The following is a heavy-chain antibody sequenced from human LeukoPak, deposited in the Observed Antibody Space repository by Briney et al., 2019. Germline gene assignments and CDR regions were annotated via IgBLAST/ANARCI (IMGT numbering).Heavy chain of an antibody. D-gene: IGHD4-17*01. V-gene: IGHV3-21*01. Sequence: GGSLRLSCAASGFTFRSYSMNWVRQAPGKRPEWLSSITSSGSHMYYADSVKGRFTISRDNAKSSLYLQMNSLSAEDTAVYYCASFMTTVTIPDYWGQGTLVTVSS. CDR2: ITSSGSHM. CDR3: ASFMTTVTIPDY. CDR1: GFTFRSYS. J-gene: IGHJ4*02.